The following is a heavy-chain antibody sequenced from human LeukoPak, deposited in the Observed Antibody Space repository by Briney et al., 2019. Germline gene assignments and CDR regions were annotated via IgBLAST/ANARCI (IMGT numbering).Heavy chain of an antibody. CDR3: ARVFYYYYGMDV. Sequence: SETLSLTCAVYGGSFSGCYWSWIRQPPGKGLDWIGEINHSGSTNYNPSLKSRVTISVDTSKNQFSLKLSSVTAADTAVYYCARVFYYYYGMDVWGQGTTVTVSS. CDR1: GGSFSGCY. V-gene: IGHV4-34*01. CDR2: INHSGST. J-gene: IGHJ6*02.